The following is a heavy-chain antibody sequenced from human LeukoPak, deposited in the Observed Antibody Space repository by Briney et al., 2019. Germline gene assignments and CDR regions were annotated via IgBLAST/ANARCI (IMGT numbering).Heavy chain of an antibody. CDR2: FFQLGGT. CDR1: GFSITTGYY. J-gene: IGHJ5*02. V-gene: IGHV4-38-2*02. Sequence: SGTLSLTCSVSGFSITTGYYWAWIRQSPGKGLEWIGSFFQLGGTYYNPFLKNRVTISVDTSKNEFSLTLTSVTAADTAIYYCAKDDRLLTNWFDPWGQGTLVTVSS. D-gene: IGHD3-22*01. CDR3: AKDDRLLTNWFDP.